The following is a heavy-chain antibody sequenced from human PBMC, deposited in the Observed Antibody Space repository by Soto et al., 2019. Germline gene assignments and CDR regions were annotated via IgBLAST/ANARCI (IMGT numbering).Heavy chain of an antibody. Sequence: EVQLVEPGGGLVQPGGSLRLSCAASGFSFSSKWMHWVRHAPGKGLVWVSRINTDGSSTSHADFVKGRFTISRDNAKNTLYLQMNSLRTEDTAVYYCAREDFGVFSVAYFDYWGQGTLVTVSS. V-gene: IGHV3-74*01. J-gene: IGHJ4*02. CDR2: INTDGSST. CDR1: GFSFSSKW. D-gene: IGHD3-3*01. CDR3: AREDFGVFSVAYFDY.